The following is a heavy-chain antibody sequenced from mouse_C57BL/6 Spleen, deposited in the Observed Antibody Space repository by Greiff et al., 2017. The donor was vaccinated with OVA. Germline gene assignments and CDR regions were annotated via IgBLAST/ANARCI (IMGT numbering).Heavy chain of an antibody. D-gene: IGHD2-4*01. CDR3: ASGTMITTGDLYYYAMDY. CDR2: IYPGSGNT. J-gene: IGHJ4*01. V-gene: IGHV1-76*01. Sequence: QVQLQQSGAELVRPGASVKLSCKASGYTFTDYYINWVKQRPGQGLEWIARIYPGSGNTYYNEKFKGKATLTAEKSSSTAYMQLSSLTSEDSAVYFCASGTMITTGDLYYYAMDYWGQGTSVTVSS. CDR1: GYTFTDYY.